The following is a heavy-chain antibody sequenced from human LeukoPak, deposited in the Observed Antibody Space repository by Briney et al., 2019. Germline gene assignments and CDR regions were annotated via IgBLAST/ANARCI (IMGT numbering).Heavy chain of an antibody. J-gene: IGHJ5*02. CDR1: GGSISSGSYY. CDR3: ARAPPPMYSRHWFDP. D-gene: IGHD6-13*01. CDR2: IYTSGST. Sequence: SQTLSLTCTVSGGSISSGSYYWSWIRQPAGKGLEWIGRIYTSGSTNSNPSLKSRVTISVDTSKNQFSLKLSSVTAADTAVYYCARAPPPMYSRHWFDPWGQGTLVTVSS. V-gene: IGHV4-61*02.